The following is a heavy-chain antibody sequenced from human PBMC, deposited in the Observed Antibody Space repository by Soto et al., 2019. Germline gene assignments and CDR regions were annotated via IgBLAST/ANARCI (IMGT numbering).Heavy chain of an antibody. CDR3: ARDVLYKYSSGWYGYFDY. Sequence: QVQLVESGGGVVQPGRSLRLSCAAYGFTFSSDAMHWVRQAPGKGLEWVAVISYDGSNKYYADSVKGRFTISRDNSKNTLYLQMNSLRAEDTAVYYCARDVLYKYSSGWYGYFDYWGQGTLVTASS. CDR2: ISYDGSNK. D-gene: IGHD6-19*01. V-gene: IGHV3-30-3*01. J-gene: IGHJ4*02. CDR1: GFTFSSDA.